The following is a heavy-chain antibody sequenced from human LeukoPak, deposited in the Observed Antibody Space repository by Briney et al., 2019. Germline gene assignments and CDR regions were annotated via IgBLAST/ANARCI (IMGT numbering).Heavy chain of an antibody. J-gene: IGHJ5*02. CDR1: GFTFSSYS. CDR3: ARGYGSGSYYRP. V-gene: IGHV3-21*01. CDR2: ISSSSSYI. Sequence: GGSPRLSCAASGFTFSSYSMNWVRQAPGKGLEWVSSISSSSSYIYYADSVKGRFTISKDNTKNSLYLQMNSLRAEDTAVYYCARGYGSGSYYRPWGQGTLVTVSS. D-gene: IGHD3-10*01.